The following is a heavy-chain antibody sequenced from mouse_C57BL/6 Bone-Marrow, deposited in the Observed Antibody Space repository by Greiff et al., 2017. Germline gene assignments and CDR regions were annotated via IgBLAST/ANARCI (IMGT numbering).Heavy chain of an antibody. V-gene: IGHV1-84*01. CDR1: GYTFTDYY. CDR2: IYPGSGNT. D-gene: IGHD2-5*01. Sequence: QVQLKQSGPELVKPGASVKISCKASGYTFTDYYINWVKQRPGQGLEWIGWIYPGSGNTKYNEKFKGKATLTVDTSSSTAYMQLRSLTSEDSAVYFCARDEGTYSNYPPFAYWGQGTLVTVSA. J-gene: IGHJ3*01. CDR3: ARDEGTYSNYPPFAY.